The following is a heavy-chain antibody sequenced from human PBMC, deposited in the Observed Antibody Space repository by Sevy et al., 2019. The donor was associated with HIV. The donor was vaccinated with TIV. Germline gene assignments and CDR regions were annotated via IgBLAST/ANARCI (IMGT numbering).Heavy chain of an antibody. CDR1: GGSFSGYY. J-gene: IGHJ6*02. CDR2: INHSGST. D-gene: IGHD3-22*01. V-gene: IGHV4-34*01. CDR3: ARRGIDSSGQHLIYGMDV. Sequence: SETLSLTCAVYGGSFSGYYWSWIRQPPGKGLEWIGEINHSGSTNYNPSLKSRVTISVDTSKNQFPLKLSSVTAADTAVYYCARRGIDSSGQHLIYGMDVWGQGTTVTVSS.